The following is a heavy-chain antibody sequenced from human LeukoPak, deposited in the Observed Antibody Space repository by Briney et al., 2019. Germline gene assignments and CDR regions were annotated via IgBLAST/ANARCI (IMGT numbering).Heavy chain of an antibody. CDR3: ARVGGHCTSTSCPPPDY. V-gene: IGHV3-21*01. CDR2: IDSSSRYI. Sequence: PGGSLRLSCAASGFTFSSYSMDWVRQAPGKGLEWVSFIDSSSRYIYQADSVKGPFTISRDNAKSSVFLQMNSLRAEDTAVYYCARVGGHCTSTSCPPPDYWGQGTLFT. CDR1: GFTFSSYS. D-gene: IGHD2-2*01. J-gene: IGHJ4*02.